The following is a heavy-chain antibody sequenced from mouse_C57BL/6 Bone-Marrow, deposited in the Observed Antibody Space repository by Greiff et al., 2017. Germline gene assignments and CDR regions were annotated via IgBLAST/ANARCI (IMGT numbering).Heavy chain of an antibody. CDR1: GYTFTSYN. J-gene: IGHJ1*03. Sequence: QVQLQQSGAELVRPGASVKMSCKASGYTFTSYNMHWVKQTPRQGLEWIGAIYPGNGDTSYNQKFKGKATLTVDKSSSTAYMQLSSLTSEDSAVYFCARSDIVDDYDDGWYFDVWGTGTTVTVSS. V-gene: IGHV1-12*01. D-gene: IGHD2-4*01. CDR3: ARSDIVDDYDDGWYFDV. CDR2: IYPGNGDT.